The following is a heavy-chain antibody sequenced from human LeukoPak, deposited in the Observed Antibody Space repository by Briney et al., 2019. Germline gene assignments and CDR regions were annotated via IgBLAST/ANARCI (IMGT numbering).Heavy chain of an antibody. Sequence: ASVKVSCKASGYTFTSYAMNWVRQAPGQGLEWMGWINTNTGDPTYAQGFTGRFVFSLDTSVSTAYLQISSLKAEDTAVYYCARDHSSSWYYWFDPWGQGTLVTVSS. CDR2: INTNTGDP. CDR3: ARDHSSSWYYWFDP. J-gene: IGHJ5*02. D-gene: IGHD6-13*01. V-gene: IGHV7-4-1*02. CDR1: GYTFTSYA.